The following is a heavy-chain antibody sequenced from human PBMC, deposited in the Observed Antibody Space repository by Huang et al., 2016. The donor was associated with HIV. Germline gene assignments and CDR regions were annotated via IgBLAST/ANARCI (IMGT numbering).Heavy chain of an antibody. D-gene: IGHD3-9*01. CDR3: AKEFDILTGYYPSGSDY. CDR1: EFTFSSFG. CDR2: IDNDGSKK. Sequence: QVQLVESGGGVVQPGRSLRLSCVASEFTFSSFGMHWVRQAPGKGWEWVAVIDNDGSKKYYGDAVKGRFTISRDNSKNTLYLQMNSLRAEDTAVYYCAKEFDILTGYYPSGSDYWGQGTLVTVSS. V-gene: IGHV3-30*18. J-gene: IGHJ4*02.